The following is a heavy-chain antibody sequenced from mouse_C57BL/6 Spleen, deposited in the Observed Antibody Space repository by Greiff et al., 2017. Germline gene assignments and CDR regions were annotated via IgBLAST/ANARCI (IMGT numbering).Heavy chain of an antibody. CDR3: ARNPDYYGTPYAMDY. CDR1: GFSLTSYA. Sequence: VKLMESGPGLVAPSQSLSITCTVSGFSLTSYAISWVRQPPGKGLEWLAVIWTGGGTNYNSALKSRLSISKDNSKSQVFLKMNSLQTDDTARYYCARNPDYYGTPYAMDYWGQGTSVTVSS. J-gene: IGHJ4*01. CDR2: IWTGGGT. D-gene: IGHD1-1*01. V-gene: IGHV2-9-1*01.